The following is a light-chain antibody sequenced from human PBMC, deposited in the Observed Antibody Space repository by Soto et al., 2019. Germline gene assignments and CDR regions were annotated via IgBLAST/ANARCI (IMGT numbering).Light chain of an antibody. CDR3: QQYGSSPPIT. J-gene: IGKJ5*01. Sequence: EIGLTQSPSTLSLSPGERATLSCRASQSVSSSYLAWYQQKPGQAPRLLIYGASSRATGIPDRFSASGSGTDFTLTISRLEPEDFAVYYCQQYGSSPPITFGQGTRLEIK. CDR1: QSVSSSY. V-gene: IGKV3-20*01. CDR2: GAS.